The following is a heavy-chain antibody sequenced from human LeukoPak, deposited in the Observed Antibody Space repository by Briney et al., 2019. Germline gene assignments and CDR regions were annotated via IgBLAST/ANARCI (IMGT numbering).Heavy chain of an antibody. V-gene: IGHV3-74*01. CDR1: GFTFSSYW. Sequence: GGSLRLSCAASGFTFSSYWMHWVRQAPGKGLVWFSRINSDGRSTSYADSVKGRFTISRDNAKNTLYLQMNSLRAEDTGVYYCARAGYSSSWYGLWGQGTLVTVSS. CDR3: ARAGYSSSWYGL. J-gene: IGHJ5*02. D-gene: IGHD6-13*01. CDR2: INSDGRST.